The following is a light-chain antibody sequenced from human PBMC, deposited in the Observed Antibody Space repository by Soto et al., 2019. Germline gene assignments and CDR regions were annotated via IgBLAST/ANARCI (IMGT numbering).Light chain of an antibody. CDR2: DAS. J-gene: IGKJ3*01. V-gene: IGKV1-33*01. CDR3: QQYDNPPFT. CDR1: QDISYY. Sequence: DIQMTQSPSSLSASVGDRVTITCQASQDISYYLNWFQHKPGKAPKLLIYDASNLETGVPSRFSGSRSGTDFTFTISSLEPEDIAAYYCQQYDNPPFTFGPGTQVDIK.